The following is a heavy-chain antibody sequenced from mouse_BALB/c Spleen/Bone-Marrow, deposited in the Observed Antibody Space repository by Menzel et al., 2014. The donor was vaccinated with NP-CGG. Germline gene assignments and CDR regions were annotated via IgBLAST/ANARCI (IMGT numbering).Heavy chain of an antibody. V-gene: IGHV1S81*02. CDR1: GYTFTSYY. J-gene: IGHJ4*01. Sequence: VKLQESGAELVKPGASVKLSCKAFGYTFTSYYMYWVKQRPGQGLEWFGEINPSNGGTNFNEKFRNKATLTVDKSSSTAYMQLSSLTSEDSAVYYCSRGRRDALDYWGQGTSVTVSS. CDR2: INPSNGGT. CDR3: SRGRRDALDY.